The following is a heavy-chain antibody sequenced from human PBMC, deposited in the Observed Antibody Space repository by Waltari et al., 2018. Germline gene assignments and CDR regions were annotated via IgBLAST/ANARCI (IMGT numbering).Heavy chain of an antibody. V-gene: IGHV4-38-2*01. CDR2: IYHSGST. CDR3: ASRRTGAVGY. Sequence: QVQLQESGPGLVKPSETRSLSCAVSGYSISSGYYWGWIRQPPGKGLEWIGSIYHSGSTYYNPSLKSRVTISVDTSKNQFSLKLSSVTAADTAVYYCASRRTGAVGYWGQGTLVTVSS. J-gene: IGHJ4*02. CDR1: GYSISSGYY. D-gene: IGHD7-27*01.